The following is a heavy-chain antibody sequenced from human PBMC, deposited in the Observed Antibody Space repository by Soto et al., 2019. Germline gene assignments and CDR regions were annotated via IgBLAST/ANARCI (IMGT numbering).Heavy chain of an antibody. CDR3: ARFYSSSPPTGWFDP. CDR1: GGSFSGYY. J-gene: IGHJ5*02. Sequence: QVQLQQWGAGLLKPSETLSLTCAVYGGSFSGYYWSWIRQPPGKGLEWIGEINHSGSTNYNPSLKSRVTISVDTSKNQFSLKLSSVTAADTAVYYCARFYSSSPPTGWFDPWGQGTLVTVSS. D-gene: IGHD6-6*01. CDR2: INHSGST. V-gene: IGHV4-34*01.